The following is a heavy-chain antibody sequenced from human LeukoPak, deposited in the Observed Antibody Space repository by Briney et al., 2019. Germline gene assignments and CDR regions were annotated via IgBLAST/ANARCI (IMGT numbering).Heavy chain of an antibody. V-gene: IGHV4-59*12. CDR2: IYYSGST. D-gene: IGHD5-24*01. CDR1: GGSISSYY. J-gene: IGHJ4*02. CDR3: ARVGMATTRDYFDY. Sequence: SETLSLTCTVSGGSISSYYWSWIRQPPGKGLEWIGYIYYSGSTYYNPSLKSRVTISVDTSKNQFSLKLSSVTAADTAVYYCARVGMATTRDYFDYWGQGTLVTVSS.